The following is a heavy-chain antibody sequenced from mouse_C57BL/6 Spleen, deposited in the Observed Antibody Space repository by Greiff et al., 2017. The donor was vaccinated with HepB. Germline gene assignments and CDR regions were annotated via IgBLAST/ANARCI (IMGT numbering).Heavy chain of an antibody. J-gene: IGHJ1*03. Sequence: QVQLQQPGAELVKPGASVKMSCKASGYTFTSYWITWVKQRPGQGLEWIGDIYPGSGSTNYNEKFKSKATLTVDTSSSTAYMQLSSLTSEDSAVYYCARRGPYYSNYDCYFDVWGTGTTVTVSS. CDR2: IYPGSGST. CDR3: ARRGPYYSNYDCYFDV. D-gene: IGHD2-5*01. CDR1: GYTFTSYW. V-gene: IGHV1-55*01.